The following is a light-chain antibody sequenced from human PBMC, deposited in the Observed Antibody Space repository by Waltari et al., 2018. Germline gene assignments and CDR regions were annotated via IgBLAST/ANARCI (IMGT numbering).Light chain of an antibody. Sequence: QSALTQPRSVSGSPGQSVTISCTGTSSDVGGYNYVSWYQQHPDKAPKLIIYDINKRPAGVPDRFYGSKSGNTASLTISGLQAEDEADYYCCSYVGSNIYGVFGGGTKLTVL. CDR2: DIN. J-gene: IGLJ3*02. CDR3: CSYVGSNIYGV. CDR1: SSDVGGYNY. V-gene: IGLV2-11*01.